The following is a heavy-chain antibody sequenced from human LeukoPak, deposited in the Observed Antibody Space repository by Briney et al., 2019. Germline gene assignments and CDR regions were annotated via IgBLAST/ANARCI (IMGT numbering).Heavy chain of an antibody. CDR2: ISGSGGST. D-gene: IGHD3-9*01. J-gene: IGHJ6*02. Sequence: GGSLRLSCAASGFTFSSYAMSWVRQAPGKGLEWVSAISGSGGSTYYADSVKGRFTISRDNSKNTLYLQMNSLRAEDTAVYYCAKKWTRYDILTGYTDDYYYYGMDVWGQGTTVTLSS. V-gene: IGHV3-23*01. CDR3: AKKWTRYDILTGYTDDYYYYGMDV. CDR1: GFTFSSYA.